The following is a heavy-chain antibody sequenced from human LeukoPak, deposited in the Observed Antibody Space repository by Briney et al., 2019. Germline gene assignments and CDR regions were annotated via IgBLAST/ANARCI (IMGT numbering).Heavy chain of an antibody. J-gene: IGHJ4*02. CDR3: ASGGYGDYYFYY. Sequence: SVKVSCKSSGGTFSSYAISWVRQAPGQGLEWMGGIIPIFGTANYAQKFQGRVTITTDESTSTAYMELSSLRSEDTAVYYCASGGYGDYYFYYWGQGTLVTVSS. CDR1: GGTFSSYA. V-gene: IGHV1-69*05. CDR2: IIPIFGTA. D-gene: IGHD4-17*01.